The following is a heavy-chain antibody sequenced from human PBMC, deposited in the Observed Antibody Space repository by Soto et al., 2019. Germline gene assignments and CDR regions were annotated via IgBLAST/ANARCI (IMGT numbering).Heavy chain of an antibody. CDR3: AKDQGGSGYYYGMHV. Sequence: QLQVVESGGGVVQPGRSLRLSCAASGFTFSYYAMHWVRQTPGKGLEWVAVMSHDGGNKFYADSVKGRFTISRDNSKNPVYLEMKSLRDEDTAVYYCAKDQGGSGYYYGMHVWGQGTTVTVSS. D-gene: IGHD3-16*01. CDR2: MSHDGGNK. CDR1: GFTFSYYA. V-gene: IGHV3-30-3*01. J-gene: IGHJ6*02.